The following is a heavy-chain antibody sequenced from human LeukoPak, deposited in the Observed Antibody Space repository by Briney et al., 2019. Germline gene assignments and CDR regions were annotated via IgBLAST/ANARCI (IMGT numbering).Heavy chain of an antibody. CDR3: ATWSAKEAFNI. CDR2: INTRSGGT. V-gene: IGHV1-2*02. Sequence: ASVKVSCKASGYTFTGYYLHWMRQAPGQGLECMGWINTRSGGTNYAPKFQGRVTMTRDTSISTASMELSRLESDDTAMYYCATWSAKEAFNIWGQGTMVTVSS. J-gene: IGHJ3*02. CDR1: GYTFTGYY. D-gene: IGHD2-8*01.